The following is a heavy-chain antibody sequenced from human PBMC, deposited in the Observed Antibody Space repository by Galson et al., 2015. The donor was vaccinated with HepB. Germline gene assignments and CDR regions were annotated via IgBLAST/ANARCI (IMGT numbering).Heavy chain of an antibody. CDR1: GFTFRRYA. J-gene: IGHJ4*02. CDR3: VRDDFSDPSLFDF. D-gene: IGHD4-11*01. Sequence: SLRLSCAASGFTFRRYAMHWVRQAAGKGLEWVARISNDGNNKFYAESVTGRFTISRDNSKNTVYLQMNSLRVEDTAVEYGVRDDFSDPSLFDFWGQGTLVTVSS. V-gene: IGHV3-30-3*01. CDR2: ISNDGNNK.